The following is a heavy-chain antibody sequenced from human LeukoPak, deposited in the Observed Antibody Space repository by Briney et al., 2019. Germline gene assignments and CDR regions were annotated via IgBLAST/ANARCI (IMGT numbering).Heavy chain of an antibody. CDR1: GGSISSYY. Sequence: PSETLSLTCTVSGGSISSYYWSWIRQPPGKGLEWIGYIYYSGSTNYNPSLKSRVTISVDTSKNQFSLKLSSVTAADTAVYYCARMDCSSTSCYYHYYMDVWGKGTTVTVSS. CDR2: IYYSGST. J-gene: IGHJ6*03. CDR3: ARMDCSSTSCYYHYYMDV. V-gene: IGHV4-59*01. D-gene: IGHD2-2*01.